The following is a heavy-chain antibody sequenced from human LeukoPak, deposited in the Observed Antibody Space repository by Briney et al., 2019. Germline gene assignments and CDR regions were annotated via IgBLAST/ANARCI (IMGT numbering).Heavy chain of an antibody. CDR2: IRGAGYSDAP. Sequence: GSLRLSCAASGFTFSSYGMHWVRQAPGKGLEWVGRIRGAGYSDAPAYVASVRGRFTISRDDSKSTAYLQMNSLKAEDTAVYYCTVPASGGNWFDPWGPGTLVTVSS. J-gene: IGHJ5*02. V-gene: IGHV3-73*01. CDR3: TVPASGGNWFDP. CDR1: GFTFSSYG. D-gene: IGHD2-2*01.